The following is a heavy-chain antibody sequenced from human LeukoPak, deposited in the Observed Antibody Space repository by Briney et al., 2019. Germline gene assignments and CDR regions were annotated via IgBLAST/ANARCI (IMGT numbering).Heavy chain of an antibody. J-gene: IGHJ6*04. D-gene: IGHD2-15*01. CDR2: ISSSSSYT. V-gene: IGHV3-11*06. Sequence: PGGSLRLSCAASGFTFSDYYMSWIRQAPGKGLEWVSYISSSSSYTNYADSVKGRFTISRDNAKNSLYLQMNSLRAEDTAVYYCARAGYCSAGSCYYYYYGMDVWGKGTTVTVSS. CDR3: ARAGYCSAGSCYYYYYGMDV. CDR1: GFTFSDYY.